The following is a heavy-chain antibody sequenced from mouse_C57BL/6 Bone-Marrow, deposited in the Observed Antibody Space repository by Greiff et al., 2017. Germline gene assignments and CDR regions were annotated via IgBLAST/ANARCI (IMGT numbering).Heavy chain of an antibody. D-gene: IGHD4-1*02. CDR2: INPSRGYT. J-gene: IGHJ2*01. V-gene: IGHV1-4*01. Sequence: VQLVESGAELARPGASVKMSCKASGYTFTSYTMHWVKQRPGQGLEWIGYINPSRGYTKYNQKFKDKATLTADKSSSTAYMQLSSLTSEDSAVYYCARMVLQLGRDYWGQGTTLTVSS. CDR1: GYTFTSYT. CDR3: ARMVLQLGRDY.